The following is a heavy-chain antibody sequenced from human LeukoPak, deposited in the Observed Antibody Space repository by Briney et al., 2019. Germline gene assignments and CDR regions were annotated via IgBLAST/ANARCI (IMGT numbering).Heavy chain of an antibody. V-gene: IGHV4-31*03. J-gene: IGHJ4*02. D-gene: IGHD6-19*01. CDR2: IYYSGTT. Sequence: PSQTLSLTCTVSGGSIRSGDFYWSWIRQHPGKGLEWIGYIYYSGTTYYRPSLKSRVTISLDTSKNQFSLKLSSVTAGVTAVYYCARALGSGWSQREWGQGTLLTVSS. CDR3: ARALGSGWSQRE. CDR1: GGSIRSGDFY.